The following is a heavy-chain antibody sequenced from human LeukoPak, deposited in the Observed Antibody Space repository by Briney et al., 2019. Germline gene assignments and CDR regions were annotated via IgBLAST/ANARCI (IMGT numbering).Heavy chain of an antibody. CDR2: INHSGST. V-gene: IGHV4-34*01. CDR3: ARGPSYYDFWSGYKNNNWFDP. Sequence: SETLSLTCTVSGGSISSYYWSWIRQPPGKGLEWIGEINHSGSTNYNPSLKSRVTISVDTSKNQFSLKLSSVTAADTAVYYCARGPSYYDFWSGYKNNNWFDPWGQGTLVTVSS. CDR1: GGSISSYY. D-gene: IGHD3-3*01. J-gene: IGHJ5*02.